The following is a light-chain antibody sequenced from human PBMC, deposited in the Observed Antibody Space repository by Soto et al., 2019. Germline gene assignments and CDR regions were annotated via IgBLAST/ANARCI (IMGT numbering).Light chain of an antibody. V-gene: IGKV1-5*03. CDR3: QQYNSYSPWT. CDR1: QSISSW. J-gene: IGKJ1*01. Sequence: DIQITHSPSTLSASVGDRVTITFRASQSISSWLAWYQQKPGKAPKLLIYKASSLESGVPSRLSGSGSGTEFTLTISSLQPDYFATYYCQQYNSYSPWTFGQGTKVDIK. CDR2: KAS.